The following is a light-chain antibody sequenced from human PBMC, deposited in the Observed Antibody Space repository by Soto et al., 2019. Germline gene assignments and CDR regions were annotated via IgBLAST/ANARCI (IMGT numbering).Light chain of an antibody. Sequence: IAMTQSPASLSVSPGEGATLSCRASQSVSNNLAWYQQKPGQAPRLLIYGASTRATGIPARFSGSGSGTDFTLTISSLQSEDFAVYYCQQYNNWPRGTLGQGTKVEIK. V-gene: IGKV3-15*01. J-gene: IGKJ1*01. CDR3: QQYNNWPRGT. CDR2: GAS. CDR1: QSVSNN.